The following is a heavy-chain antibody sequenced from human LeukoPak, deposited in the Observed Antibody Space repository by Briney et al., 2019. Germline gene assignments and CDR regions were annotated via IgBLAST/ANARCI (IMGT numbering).Heavy chain of an antibody. D-gene: IGHD5-12*01. CDR2: IKQDGSEK. Sequence: GGSLRLSCAASGFTFSSYWMSWVRQAPGKGLEWVANIKQDGSEKYYVDSVKGRFTISRDNTKNSLYLQMNSLRAEDTAVYYCARADKYSGYDFPFDYWGQGTLVTVSS. CDR3: ARADKYSGYDFPFDY. V-gene: IGHV3-7*01. CDR1: GFTFSSYW. J-gene: IGHJ4*02.